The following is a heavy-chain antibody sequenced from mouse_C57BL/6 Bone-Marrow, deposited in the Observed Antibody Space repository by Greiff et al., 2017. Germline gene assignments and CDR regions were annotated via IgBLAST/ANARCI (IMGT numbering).Heavy chain of an antibody. Sequence: QVQLKQPGAELVKPGASVKLSCKASGYTFTSYWMQWVKQRPGQGLEWIGEIDPSDSYTNYNQKFKGKATLTVDTSSSTAYMQLSSLTSEDSAVYYCAREVYSNSYFDYGGQGTTLTVSS. CDR2: IDPSDSYT. V-gene: IGHV1-50*01. J-gene: IGHJ2*01. CDR1: GYTFTSYW. D-gene: IGHD2-5*01. CDR3: AREVYSNSYFDY.